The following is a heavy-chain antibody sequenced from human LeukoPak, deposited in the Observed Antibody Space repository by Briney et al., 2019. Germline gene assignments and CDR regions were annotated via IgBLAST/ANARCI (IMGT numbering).Heavy chain of an antibody. CDR3: AKDDWSAFGV. CDR1: GFTFSSYA. J-gene: IGHJ6*04. D-gene: IGHD2-21*01. CDR2: ITGNGRDT. V-gene: IGHV3-23*01. Sequence: GSLRLSCAASGFTFSSYAINWVRQAPGKRLEWVSSITGNGRDTYYADSVKGRFTISRDNSKNTLYLQMNSLRAEDTAVYYCAKDDWSAFGVWGKGTTVTISS.